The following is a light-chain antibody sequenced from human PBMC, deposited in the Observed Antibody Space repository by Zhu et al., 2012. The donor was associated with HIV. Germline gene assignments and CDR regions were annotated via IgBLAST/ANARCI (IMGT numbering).Light chain of an antibody. V-gene: IGKV3-20*01. CDR2: DVS. CDR3: QQYANSPYT. Sequence: EIVMTQSPATLSVSPGERATLSCRASQSIRSDCLAWYQQKPGQAPRLLMYDVSTRATGFPDRFSGSGSGTDFTLTISRLEPEDFAVYSCQQYANSPYTFGQGTRLEI. J-gene: IGKJ2*01. CDR1: QSIRSDC.